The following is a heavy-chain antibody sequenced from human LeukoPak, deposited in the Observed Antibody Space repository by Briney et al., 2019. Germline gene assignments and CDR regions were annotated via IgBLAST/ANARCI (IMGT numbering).Heavy chain of an antibody. Sequence: GGSLRLSCEASGFTFSHYWMHWVRQAAGKGLVWVSRTNTDGSSTNYVDSVKGRFTISRDNAKNTMYLQMNSLRAEDAAVYYCVPTDSSGLDWGQGTLVTVSS. J-gene: IGHJ4*02. V-gene: IGHV3-74*01. D-gene: IGHD3-22*01. CDR3: VPTDSSGLD. CDR1: GFTFSHYW. CDR2: TNTDGSST.